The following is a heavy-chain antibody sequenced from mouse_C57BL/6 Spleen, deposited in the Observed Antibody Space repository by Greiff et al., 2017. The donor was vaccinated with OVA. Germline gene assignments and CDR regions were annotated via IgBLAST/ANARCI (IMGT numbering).Heavy chain of an antibody. CDR3: ARRFGNFSGFFDY. Sequence: EVQVVESGGDLVKPGGSLKLSCAASGFTFSSYGMSWVRQTPDKRLEWVATISSGGSYTYYPDSVKGRFTISRDNAKNTLYLQMSSLKSEDTAMYYGARRFGNFSGFFDYWGQGTTLTVSS. D-gene: IGHD2-1*01. V-gene: IGHV5-6*01. CDR1: GFTFSSYG. CDR2: ISSGGSYT. J-gene: IGHJ2*01.